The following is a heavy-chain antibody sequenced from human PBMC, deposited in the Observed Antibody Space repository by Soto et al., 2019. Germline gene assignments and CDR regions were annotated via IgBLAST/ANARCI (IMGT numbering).Heavy chain of an antibody. V-gene: IGHV4-31*03. J-gene: IGHJ4*02. CDR1: GGSISSGGYY. D-gene: IGHD3-22*01. Sequence: QVQLQESGPGLVKPSQTLSLTCTVSGGSISSGGYYWSWIRQHPGKGLEWIGYIYYSGSTYYNPSLKIRVTISVDTSKNQFSLKLSSVTAADTAVYYCAKYYDSSGYKYRAGDYFDYWGQGTLVTVSS. CDR2: IYYSGST. CDR3: AKYYDSSGYKYRAGDYFDY.